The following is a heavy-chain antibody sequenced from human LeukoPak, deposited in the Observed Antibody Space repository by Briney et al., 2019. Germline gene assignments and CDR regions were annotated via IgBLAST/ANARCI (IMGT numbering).Heavy chain of an antibody. D-gene: IGHD4-11*01. J-gene: IGHJ5*02. CDR2: ISWNSGSI. CDR1: GFSFTDHS. V-gene: IGHV3-9*01. Sequence: QPGGSLRLSCAASGFSFTDHSMTWVRQAPGKGLEWVSGISWNSGSIGYADSVKGRFTISRDNAKNSLYLQMNSLRAEDTALYYCARTVYSNYAWFDPWGQGTLVTVSS. CDR3: ARTVYSNYAWFDP.